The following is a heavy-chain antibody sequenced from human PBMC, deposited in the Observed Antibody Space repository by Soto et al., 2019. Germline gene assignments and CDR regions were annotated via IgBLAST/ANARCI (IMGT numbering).Heavy chain of an antibody. D-gene: IGHD1-20*01. V-gene: IGHV4-61*01. CDR2: IYYGGIA. CDR1: GDFVSSVSYH. CDR3: ASLLESTVYNH. J-gene: IGHJ4*02. Sequence: QVQLQESGPRLVKPSETLSLTCSVAGDFVSSVSYHWCWIRQSPGRGLEWTGYIYYGGIANCNPSRGRRVTMSLDTSNNQCSLRLRSVAASDTAVYYCASLLESTVYNHLGQGTQVTLSS.